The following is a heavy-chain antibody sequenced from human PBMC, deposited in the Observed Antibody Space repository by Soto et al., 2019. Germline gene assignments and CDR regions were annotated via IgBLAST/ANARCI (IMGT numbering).Heavy chain of an antibody. Sequence: PGGSLRLSCAASGFTFSSYGMHWVRQAPGKGLEWVAVISYDGSNKYYADSVKGRFTISRDNSKNTLYLQMNSLRAEDTAVYYCAKGDAVPTGVGDYWGPGTLVTLSS. CDR2: ISYDGSNK. V-gene: IGHV3-30*18. J-gene: IGHJ4*02. CDR3: AKGDAVPTGVGDY. D-gene: IGHD4-17*01. CDR1: GFTFSSYG.